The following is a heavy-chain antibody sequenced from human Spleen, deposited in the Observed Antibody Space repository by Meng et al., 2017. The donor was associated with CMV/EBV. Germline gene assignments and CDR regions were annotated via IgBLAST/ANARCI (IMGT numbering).Heavy chain of an antibody. V-gene: IGHV4-4*07. D-gene: IGHD3-22*01. CDR2: IYTSGST. CDR3: ARVYDSSGYYPNWFDP. Sequence: QGQLQGWGSVLVKPSETLALPCIVSCGSISSYYWSWIRQPAGKGLEWIGRIYTSGSTNYNPSLKSRVTMSVDTSKNQFSLKLSSVTAADTAVYYCARVYDSSGYYPNWFDPWGQGTLVTVSS. CDR1: CGSISSYY. J-gene: IGHJ5*02.